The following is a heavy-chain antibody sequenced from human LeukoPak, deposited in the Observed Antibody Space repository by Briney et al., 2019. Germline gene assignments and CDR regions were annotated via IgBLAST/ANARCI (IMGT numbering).Heavy chain of an antibody. D-gene: IGHD1-26*01. CDR1: GGSISSYY. CDR3: ARDRLGAESSDAFDI. Sequence: SETLSLTCTVSGGSISSYYWSWIRQPAGKGLEWIGRIYTSGSTNYNPSLKSRVTMSVDTSKNQFSLKLSSVTAADTAVYYRARDRLGAESSDAFDIWGQGTMVTVSS. CDR2: IYTSGST. J-gene: IGHJ3*02. V-gene: IGHV4-4*07.